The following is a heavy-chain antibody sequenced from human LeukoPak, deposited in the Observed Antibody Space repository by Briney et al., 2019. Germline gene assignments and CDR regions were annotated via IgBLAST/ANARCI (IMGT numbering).Heavy chain of an antibody. CDR2: INWNGGST. V-gene: IGHV3-20*04. CDR1: GFTFDDYG. D-gene: IGHD3-22*01. J-gene: IGHJ4*02. CDR3: ARALEGDYYDSSGYYYVSYFDY. Sequence: GGSLRLSCAASGFTFDDYGMSWVRQAPGKGLEWVSDINWNGGSTSYADSVKGRFTISRDNAKNSLYLQMNSLRAEDTALYYCARALEGDYYDSSGYYYVSYFDYWGQGTLVTVSS.